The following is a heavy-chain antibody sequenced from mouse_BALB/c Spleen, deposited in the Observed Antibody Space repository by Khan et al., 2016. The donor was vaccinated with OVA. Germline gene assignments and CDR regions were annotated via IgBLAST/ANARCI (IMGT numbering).Heavy chain of an antibody. CDR3: ARDYGSLYWYFDV. J-gene: IGHJ1*01. CDR1: GISITSGNYR. V-gene: IGHV3-5*02. Sequence: EVQLVDESGPGLVKPSQTVSLTCTVTGISITSGNYRWSWIRQFPGNKLEWIGNIYYSGTVTYNPSLTSRTTITRDTSKNQFFLEMNSLTAEDTATYYCARDYGSLYWYFDVWGAGTTVTVSS. D-gene: IGHD1-1*01. CDR2: IYYSGTV.